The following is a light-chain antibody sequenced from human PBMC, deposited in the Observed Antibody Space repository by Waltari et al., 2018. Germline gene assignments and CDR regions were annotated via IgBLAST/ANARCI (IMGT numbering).Light chain of an antibody. CDR1: SSNIGAGYD. V-gene: IGLV1-40*01. Sequence: QSVLTQPPSVSGAPGQRVTISCTGSSSNIGAGYDVHWYQQLPGTAPKLLIYGNRYRPSGFPDRFSGSKSGTSASLAITGLQAEDEADYYCQSYDSSLSGGVFGGGTKLTVL. CDR3: QSYDSSLSGGV. CDR2: GNR. J-gene: IGLJ2*01.